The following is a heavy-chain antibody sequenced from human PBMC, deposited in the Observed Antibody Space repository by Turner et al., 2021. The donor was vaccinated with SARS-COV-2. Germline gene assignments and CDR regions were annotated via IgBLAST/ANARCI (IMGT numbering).Heavy chain of an antibody. CDR3: AKLDARSGYYYYGMDA. CDR2: SSWNSGTI. D-gene: IGHD6-6*01. J-gene: IGHJ6*02. V-gene: IGHV3-9*01. Sequence: EVQLVDSGGGSVQPARSVRLTCAASAFTFDDSAMHWVRQEPGEGLEWVSGSSWNSGTIDHADCVKGRFTISRDNAKNSLYLQMNSLRAEDTALYYCAKLDARSGYYYYGMDAWGQGTTVTVSS. CDR1: AFTFDDSA.